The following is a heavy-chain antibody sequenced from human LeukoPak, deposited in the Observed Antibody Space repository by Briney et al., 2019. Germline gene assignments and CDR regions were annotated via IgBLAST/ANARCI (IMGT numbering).Heavy chain of an antibody. CDR3: AKARRDGYNLFDY. CDR1: GFTFSSYA. V-gene: IGHV3-23*01. CDR2: ISSSGGNT. D-gene: IGHD5-24*01. J-gene: IGHJ4*02. Sequence: GGSPRLSCAASGFTFSSYAMSWVRQAPGKGLEWVSVISSSGGNTYYTDSVKGRFTVSRDISKNTLYLQMNSLRAEDTALYYCAKARRDGYNLFDYWGQGTLVTVSS.